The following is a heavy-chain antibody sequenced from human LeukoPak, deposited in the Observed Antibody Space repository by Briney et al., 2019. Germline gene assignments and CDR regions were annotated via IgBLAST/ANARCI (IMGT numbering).Heavy chain of an antibody. J-gene: IGHJ3*02. CDR2: IYYSGST. V-gene: IGHV4-59*01. Sequence: GSLRLSCAASGFTFSSYAMSWIRQPPGKGLEWIGYIYYSGSTNYNPSLKSRVTISVDTSKNQFSLKLSSVTAADTAVYYCARVLSDADAFDIWGQGTMVTVSS. CDR1: GFTFSSYA. CDR3: ARVLSDADAFDI.